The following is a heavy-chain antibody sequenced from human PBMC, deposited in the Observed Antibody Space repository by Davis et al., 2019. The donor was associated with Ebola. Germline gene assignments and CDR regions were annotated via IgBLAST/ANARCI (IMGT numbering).Heavy chain of an antibody. V-gene: IGHV3-33*01. J-gene: IGHJ6*02. CDR1: GFTFSSYG. CDR3: ARDPVVVPAATPAYYYYGMDV. CDR2: IWYDGSNK. Sequence: GESLKISCAASGFTFSSYGMHWVRQAPGKGLEWVAVIWYDGSNKYYADSVKGRFTISRDNSKNTLYLQMNSLRAEDTAVYYCARDPVVVPAATPAYYYYGMDVWGQGATVTVSS. D-gene: IGHD2-2*01.